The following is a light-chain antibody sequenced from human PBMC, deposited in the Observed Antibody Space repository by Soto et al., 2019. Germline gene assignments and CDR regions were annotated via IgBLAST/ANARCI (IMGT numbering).Light chain of an antibody. V-gene: IGKV1-5*03. CDR1: QSISSW. J-gene: IGKJ1*01. CDR3: QQYNTYSRT. CDR2: KAS. Sequence: DIQMTQSPSTLSASVGDRVTITCRASQSISSWVAWYQQKPGKAPKLLIYKASSLQSGVPSRFSGSGSGTEFTLTISSLQPDDFATYHCQQYNTYSRTFGQGTKVEIK.